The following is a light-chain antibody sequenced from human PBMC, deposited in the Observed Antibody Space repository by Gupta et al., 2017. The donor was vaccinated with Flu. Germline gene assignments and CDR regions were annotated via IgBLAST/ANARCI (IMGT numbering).Light chain of an antibody. CDR3: AAWDDSRGFQV. CDR1: NSNIGSNT. J-gene: IGLJ3*02. V-gene: IGLV1-44*01. CDR2: SNN. Sequence: RVTISCSGSNSNIGSNTVNWYQHLPGTAPNLLLYSNNQRPSGVPDRFSGSKSGTSASLAISGLQAEDEADYYCAAWDDSRGFQVFGGGTKLTVL.